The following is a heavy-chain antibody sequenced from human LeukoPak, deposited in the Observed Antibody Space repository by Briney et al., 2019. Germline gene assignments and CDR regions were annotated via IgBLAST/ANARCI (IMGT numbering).Heavy chain of an antibody. J-gene: IGHJ4*02. Sequence: PGASLGLSCAASGFTFSSYAMSWVRQAPGKGLEWVSAISGSGGSTYYADSVKGRFTISRDSSKNTLYLQMNSLRAEDTAVYYCAAHNYGSGSYFDYWGQGTLVTVSS. D-gene: IGHD3-10*01. CDR1: GFTFSSYA. CDR3: AAHNYGSGSYFDY. CDR2: ISGSGGST. V-gene: IGHV3-23*01.